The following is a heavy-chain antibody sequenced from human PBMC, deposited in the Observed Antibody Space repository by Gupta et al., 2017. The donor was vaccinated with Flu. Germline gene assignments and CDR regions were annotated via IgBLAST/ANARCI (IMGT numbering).Heavy chain of an antibody. Sequence: EVQLVESGGGLVQPGRSLRLSCAASGFTFDDYAMHWVRQAPGKGLEWVSGISWNSGSIGYADSVKGRFTISRDNAKNSLYLQMNSLRAEDTALYYCAKDIQLGYSYGYIDYWGQGTLVTVSS. J-gene: IGHJ4*02. V-gene: IGHV3-9*01. D-gene: IGHD5-18*01. CDR3: AKDIQLGYSYGYIDY. CDR1: GFTFDDYA. CDR2: ISWNSGSI.